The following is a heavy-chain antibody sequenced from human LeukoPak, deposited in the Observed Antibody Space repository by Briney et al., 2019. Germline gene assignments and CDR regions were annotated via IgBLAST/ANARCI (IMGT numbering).Heavy chain of an antibody. J-gene: IGHJ4*02. CDR1: GFTFSGYY. Sequence: GGSLRLSCAASGFTFSGYYMSWIRQAPGKGLEWVSYISSSGSTMYYGDSVKGRFTISRDNAKNSLFLQMNSLRAEDTAVCFCARTRKDYYDNSGLFDSWGQGTLVTVSS. V-gene: IGHV3-11*01. D-gene: IGHD3-22*01. CDR3: ARTRKDYYDNSGLFDS. CDR2: ISSSGSTM.